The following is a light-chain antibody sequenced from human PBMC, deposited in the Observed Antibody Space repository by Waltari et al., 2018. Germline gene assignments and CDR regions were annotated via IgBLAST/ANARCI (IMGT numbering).Light chain of an antibody. CDR3: QTWGTGILV. J-gene: IGLJ1*01. CDR2: VNSDGSH. V-gene: IGLV4-69*01. Sequence: QLVLTQPPSASASLGASVKLTCTLSSGHSSNAIAWQPQQPEKGPRYLMKVNSDGSHNKGAGIPDRFSGSSSGAERYLTISRLRSEDEADYYCQTWGTGILVFGTGTKVTVL. CDR1: SGHSSNA.